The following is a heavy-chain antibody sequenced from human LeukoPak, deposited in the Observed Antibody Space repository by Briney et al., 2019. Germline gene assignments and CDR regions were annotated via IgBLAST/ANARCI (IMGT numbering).Heavy chain of an antibody. D-gene: IGHD4-11*01. CDR1: AYTFTSYG. J-gene: IGHJ5*02. CDR3: ARGAPASYMTTFDP. CDR2: ISAYNGNT. Sequence: ASVQVSCKASAYTFTSYGISWVRQAPGQGLEWMGWISAYNGNTNYAQKLQGRVTMTTDTSTSTAYMDLRSLRSDDTAVYYCARGAPASYMTTFDPWGQGTLVTVSS. V-gene: IGHV1-18*01.